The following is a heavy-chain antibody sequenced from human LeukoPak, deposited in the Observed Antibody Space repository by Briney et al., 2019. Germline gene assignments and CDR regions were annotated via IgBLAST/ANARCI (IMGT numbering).Heavy chain of an antibody. D-gene: IGHD2-8*01. J-gene: IGHJ4*02. CDR3: ARSNGAGCDF. V-gene: IGHV4-59*01. Sequence: PSETLSITCTVSGGSITSYYWSWIRQPPGKGLEWIAYIYYSGSINYNPSLKSRVTISVDTSRNQFSLRLISVTAADTAVYYCARSNGAGCDFCGQGTLVTVSS. CDR2: IYYSGSI. CDR1: GGSITSYY.